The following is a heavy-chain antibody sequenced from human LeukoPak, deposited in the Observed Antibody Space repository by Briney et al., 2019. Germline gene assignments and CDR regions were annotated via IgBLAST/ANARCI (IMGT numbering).Heavy chain of an antibody. J-gene: IGHJ5*02. CDR1: GFTFSSYS. CDR2: ISSSSSTI. D-gene: IGHD2-2*01. Sequence: GGSLRLSCAASGFTFSSYSMNWVRQAPGKGLEWVSYISSSSSTIYYADSVKGRFTISRDNAKNSLYLQMNSLRAEDTAVYYCHTIPAAINWFDPWGQGTLVTVSS. CDR3: HTIPAAINWFDP. V-gene: IGHV3-48*04.